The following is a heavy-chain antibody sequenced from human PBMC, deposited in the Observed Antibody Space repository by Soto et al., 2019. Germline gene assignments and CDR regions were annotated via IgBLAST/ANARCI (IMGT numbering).Heavy chain of an antibody. Sequence: EVQLVESGGDIVQTGGSLRLSCAASGFTFSNDWMHWVRQAPGKGLVWVSRINSDEISASYADSVKGRFTISRDNSKKTLYLQMNSLGAEDTAVYYCGRDTGRGMDVWGQGTTVTVSS. J-gene: IGHJ6*02. CDR3: GRDTGRGMDV. D-gene: IGHD3-10*01. V-gene: IGHV3-74*01. CDR2: INSDEISA. CDR1: GFTFSNDW.